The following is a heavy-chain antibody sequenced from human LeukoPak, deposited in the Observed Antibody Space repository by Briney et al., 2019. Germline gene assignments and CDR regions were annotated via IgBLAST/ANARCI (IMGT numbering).Heavy chain of an antibody. CDR3: ARGASDYYDSSGYYRNWFDP. J-gene: IGHJ5*02. D-gene: IGHD3-22*01. CDR1: GFTFSSYA. CDR2: ISYDGSNK. Sequence: PGRSLRLSCAASGFTFSSYAMHWVRQAPGKGLEWVAVISYDGSNKYYADSVKGRFTISRDNSKNTLYLQMNSLRAEDTAVYYCARGASDYYDSSGYYRNWFDPWGQGTLVTVSS. V-gene: IGHV3-30-3*01.